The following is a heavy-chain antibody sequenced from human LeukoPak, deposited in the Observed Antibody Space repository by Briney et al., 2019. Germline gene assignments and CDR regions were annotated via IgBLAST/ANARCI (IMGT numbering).Heavy chain of an antibody. Sequence: GGSLRLSCAASGFTFSSYGMHWVRQAPGKGLEWAAFIRFDGRNKYYADSVKGRFTISRDNSKNTLYVQMNSLRPEDTAVYYCAREDDTGRYMGDDAFDIWGQGTMVIVSS. CDR2: IRFDGRNK. CDR3: AREDDTGRYMGDDAFDI. V-gene: IGHV3-30*02. CDR1: GFTFSSYG. J-gene: IGHJ3*02. D-gene: IGHD1-26*01.